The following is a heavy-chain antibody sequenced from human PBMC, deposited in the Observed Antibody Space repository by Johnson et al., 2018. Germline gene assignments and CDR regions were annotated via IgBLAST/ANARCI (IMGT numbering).Heavy chain of an antibody. CDR3: ARDAGGDYVDYYYMDV. CDR1: GGSISSYF. J-gene: IGHJ6*03. Sequence: QVQLQESGPGLVKPSETLSLTCTVSGGSISSYFWSWIRQPPGKGLEWIGYIYYSGSPNYNPSLKSRVTRSVDTSKNQFSLKLGSVTAADTAVYYCARDAGGDYVDYYYMDVWGKGTTVTVSS. D-gene: IGHD4-17*01. V-gene: IGHV4-59*01. CDR2: IYYSGSP.